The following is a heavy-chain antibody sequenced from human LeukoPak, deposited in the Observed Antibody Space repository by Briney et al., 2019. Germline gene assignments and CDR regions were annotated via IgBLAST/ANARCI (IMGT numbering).Heavy chain of an antibody. Sequence: GGSLRLSCAASGFTFSSYGMHWVRQAPGKGLEWVAVIWYDGSNKYYADSVKGRFTISRDNSKNTLYLQMNSLRAEDTAVYYCARDQSIIPNAFDIWGQGTMVTVSS. CDR1: GFTFSSYG. V-gene: IGHV3-33*01. CDR3: ARDQSIIPNAFDI. J-gene: IGHJ3*02. D-gene: IGHD2-21*01. CDR2: IWYDGSNK.